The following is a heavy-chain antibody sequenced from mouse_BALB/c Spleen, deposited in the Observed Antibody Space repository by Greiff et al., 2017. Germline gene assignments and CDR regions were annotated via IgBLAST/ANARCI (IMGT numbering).Heavy chain of an antibody. CDR2: IDTSDSYT. D-gene: IGHD4-1*01. Sequence: QVQLKQPGAELVMPGASVKMSCKASGYTFTDYWMHWVKQRPGQGLEWIGAIDTSDSYTSYNQKFKGKATLTVDESSSTAYMQLSSLTSEDSAVYYCARGWDVGAMDYWGQGTSVTVSS. CDR3: ARGWDVGAMDY. J-gene: IGHJ4*01. CDR1: GYTFTDYW. V-gene: IGHV1-69*01.